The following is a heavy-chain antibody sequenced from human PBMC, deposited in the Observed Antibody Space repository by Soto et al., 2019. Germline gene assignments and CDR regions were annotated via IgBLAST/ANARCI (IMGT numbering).Heavy chain of an antibody. CDR2: IDSSSSFI. D-gene: IGHD3-10*01. CDR3: ARDPLWFGEIGYFDY. V-gene: IGHV3-21*06. J-gene: IGHJ4*02. Sequence: EVQLVESGGSLVKPGGSLRLSCAASGFIFSSHAMNWVRQAPGKGLEWISSIDSSSSFIYYADSVKGRFTISRDNAKNSVFLHMSSLRADDTAVYYCARDPLWFGEIGYFDYWGQGALVTVSS. CDR1: GFIFSSHA.